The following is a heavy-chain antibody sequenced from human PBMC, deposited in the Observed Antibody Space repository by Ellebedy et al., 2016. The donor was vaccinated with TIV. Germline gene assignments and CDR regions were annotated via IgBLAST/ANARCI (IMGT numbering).Heavy chain of an antibody. CDR2: IWYDGSNK. J-gene: IGHJ4*02. Sequence: PGGSLRLSCAASGFTFSNYAISWVRQAPGKGLEWVAVIWYDGSNKYYADSVKGRFTISRDNSKTTLYLQMNSLRSEDTAVYYCARESYCGGDCPTWHFDYWGQGTLVTVSS. CDR1: GFTFSNYA. D-gene: IGHD2-21*02. V-gene: IGHV3-33*08. CDR3: ARESYCGGDCPTWHFDY.